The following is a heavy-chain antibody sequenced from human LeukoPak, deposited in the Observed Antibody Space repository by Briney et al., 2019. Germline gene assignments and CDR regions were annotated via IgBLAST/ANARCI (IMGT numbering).Heavy chain of an antibody. J-gene: IGHJ6*02. CDR1: GSSISSYY. Sequence: PSETLSLTCTVSGSSISSYYWSWIRQPPGKGLEWIGYIYYSGSTNYNPSLKSRVTISVDTSKNQFSLKLSSVTAADTAVYYCARARYSGSYHYYYYYGMDVWGQGTTVTVSS. V-gene: IGHV4-59*01. CDR3: ARARYSGSYHYYYYYGMDV. CDR2: IYYSGST. D-gene: IGHD1-26*01.